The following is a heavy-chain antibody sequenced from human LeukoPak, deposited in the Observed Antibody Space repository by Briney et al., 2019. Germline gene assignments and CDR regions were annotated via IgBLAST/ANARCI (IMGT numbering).Heavy chain of an antibody. J-gene: IGHJ4*02. CDR3: ARRGGYCSGGSCQAFDY. CDR2: MNPNSGNT. Sequence: GASVKVSCKASGYTSTSYDINWVRQATGQGLEWMGWMNPNSGNTGYAQKFQGRVTITRNTSISTAYMELSSLRSEDTAVYYCARRGGYCSGGSCQAFDYWGQGTLVTVSS. CDR1: GYTSTSYD. D-gene: IGHD2-15*01. V-gene: IGHV1-8*03.